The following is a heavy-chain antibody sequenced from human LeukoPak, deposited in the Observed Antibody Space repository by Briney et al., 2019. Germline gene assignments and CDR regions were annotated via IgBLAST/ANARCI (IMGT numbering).Heavy chain of an antibody. Sequence: GASVKVSCKASGYTFTSYAMHWVRQAPGQRLEWMGWINAGNGNTKYSQEFQGRVTITRDTSASTAYMELSSLRSEDMAVYYCARGCSGGSCYSSWFDPWGQGTLVTVS. D-gene: IGHD2-15*01. V-gene: IGHV1-3*03. CDR1: GYTFTSYA. CDR2: INAGNGNT. J-gene: IGHJ5*02. CDR3: ARGCSGGSCYSSWFDP.